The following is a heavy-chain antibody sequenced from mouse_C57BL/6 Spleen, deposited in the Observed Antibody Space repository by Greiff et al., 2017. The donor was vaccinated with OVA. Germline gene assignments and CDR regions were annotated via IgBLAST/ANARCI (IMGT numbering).Heavy chain of an antibody. CDR3: TTSGGDYHGYFDV. D-gene: IGHD2-4*01. Sequence: QVQLQQSGAELVRPGASVTLSCKASGYTFTDYEMHWVKQTPVHGLEWIGAIDPETGGTAYNQKFKGKAILTADKSSSTAYMELRSLTSEDSAVYYCTTSGGDYHGYFDVWGTGTTVTVSS. CDR2: IDPETGGT. J-gene: IGHJ1*03. V-gene: IGHV1-15*01. CDR1: GYTFTDYE.